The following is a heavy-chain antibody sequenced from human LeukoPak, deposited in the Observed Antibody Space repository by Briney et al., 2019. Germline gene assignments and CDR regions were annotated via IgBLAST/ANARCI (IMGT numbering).Heavy chain of an antibody. CDR1: GFTVSSYA. CDR2: ISGSGGST. J-gene: IGHJ5*02. Sequence: GGSLRLSCAASGFTVSSYAMNWVRQAPGKGLEWVSAISGSGGSTYSADSLKGRFTISRDNSKNTLYLQMNSLRAEDTAVYYFAKDQRVGELGSPWFDPWGQGTLVTVSS. CDR3: AKDQRVGELGSPWFDP. D-gene: IGHD3-10*01. V-gene: IGHV3-23*01.